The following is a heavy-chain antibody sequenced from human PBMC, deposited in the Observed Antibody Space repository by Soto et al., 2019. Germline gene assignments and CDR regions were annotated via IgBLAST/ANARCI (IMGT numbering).Heavy chain of an antibody. CDR1: GYTFSNYG. D-gene: IGHD4-4*01. Sequence: QVQLVQSGAEVKKPGASVKVSCKASGYTFSNYGISWVRQAPGQGLEWMGWINGYNGNTNYAQKFQGRVSMTTDTSTSTAYMELRCLRSDDTAVFYCAIDVAYSTSDPEVDYWGQGSLVTVSA. CDR2: INGYNGNT. V-gene: IGHV1-18*01. CDR3: AIDVAYSTSDPEVDY. J-gene: IGHJ4*02.